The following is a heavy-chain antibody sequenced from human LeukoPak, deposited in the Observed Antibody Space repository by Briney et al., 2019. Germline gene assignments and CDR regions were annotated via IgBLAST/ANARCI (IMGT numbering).Heavy chain of an antibody. D-gene: IGHD2-2*01. CDR1: GYTFTTYA. V-gene: IGHV1-2*02. CDR2: INPHSGGT. J-gene: IGHJ4*02. CDR3: ARDVGEYCSSTNCYASHY. Sequence: ASVKVSCKASGYTFTTYAMNWVRQAPGQGPEWMGWINPHSGGTNYAQKFQGGVTMTRDTSITTAYMELSSLRSDDTAVYYCARDVGEYCSSTNCYASHYWGQGTLVTVSS.